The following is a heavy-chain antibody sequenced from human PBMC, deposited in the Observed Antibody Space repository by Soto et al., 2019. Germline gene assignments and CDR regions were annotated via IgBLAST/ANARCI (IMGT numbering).Heavy chain of an antibody. V-gene: IGHV4-30-4*01. J-gene: IGHJ5*02. CDR2: IYYSGIT. D-gene: IGHD3-3*01. CDR1: GASISSGDYY. CDR3: ATGVTVFGPLSRFWLDP. Sequence: QVRLQESGPGLVKPSQTLSLKCTVSGASISSGDYYWSWVRQPPGKGLEWIGYIYYSGITYFNPSLKRRVAISTETSKNQFFLTLSSVPAADTAVYFCATGVTVFGPLSRFWLDPWGQGTLVTVSS.